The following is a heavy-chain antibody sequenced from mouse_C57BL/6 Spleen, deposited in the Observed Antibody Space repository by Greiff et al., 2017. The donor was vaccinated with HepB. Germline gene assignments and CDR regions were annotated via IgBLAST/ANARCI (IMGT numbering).Heavy chain of an antibody. Sequence: EVKLVESGGDLVKPGGSLKLSCAASGFTFSSYGMSWVRQTPDKRLEWVATISSGGSYTYYPDSVKGRFTISRDNAKNTLYLQMSSLKSEDTAMYYCARHVYRGGFAYWGQGTLVTVSA. D-gene: IGHD1-1*01. J-gene: IGHJ3*01. CDR1: GFTFSSYG. CDR3: ARHVYRGGFAY. V-gene: IGHV5-6*02. CDR2: ISSGGSYT.